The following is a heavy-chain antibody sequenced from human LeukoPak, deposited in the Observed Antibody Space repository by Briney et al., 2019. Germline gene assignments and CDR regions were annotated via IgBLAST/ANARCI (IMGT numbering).Heavy chain of an antibody. J-gene: IGHJ5*02. Sequence: PSETLSLTCAVYGGSFSGYYWSWIRQPPGKGLEWIGEINHSGSTNYNPSLKSRVTISIDTSKNQFSLRLRSVTAADTAVYYCARSDWFRGEETPTWGQGTLVTVSS. CDR2: INHSGST. V-gene: IGHV4-34*01. D-gene: IGHD3-9*01. CDR1: GGSFSGYY. CDR3: ARSDWFRGEETPT.